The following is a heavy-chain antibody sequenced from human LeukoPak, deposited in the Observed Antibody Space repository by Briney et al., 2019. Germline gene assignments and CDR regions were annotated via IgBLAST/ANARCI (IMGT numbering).Heavy chain of an antibody. CDR2: IKEDGREK. CDR3: TRALGHSVLAFDV. J-gene: IGHJ3*01. Sequence: GGSLRLSCAASGFIFNNYWMNWVRQAPGKGLEWVASIKEDGREKLYVESLEGRLTIARDNAKESLHLQMRNLRVEDTAVYYCTRALGHSVLAFDVWGQGTVVIVSS. V-gene: IGHV3-7*03. CDR1: GFIFNNYW. D-gene: IGHD3-16*01.